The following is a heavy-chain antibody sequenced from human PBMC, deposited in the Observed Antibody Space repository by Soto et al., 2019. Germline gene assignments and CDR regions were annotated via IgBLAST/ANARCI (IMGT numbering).Heavy chain of an antibody. J-gene: IGHJ6*02. CDR2: INDQGGSP. V-gene: IGHV3-74*01. Sequence: GGSLRLSCAASGFTFSNYWMHWVRQAPGKGLVWISRINDQGGSPTYADSVKGRFTISRDNSKNTLYLQMNSLRAEDTAVYYCATSPHPNYGDYAWGYYYGMDVWGQGTTVTVSS. CDR1: GFTFSNYW. CDR3: ATSPHPNYGDYAWGYYYGMDV. D-gene: IGHD4-17*01.